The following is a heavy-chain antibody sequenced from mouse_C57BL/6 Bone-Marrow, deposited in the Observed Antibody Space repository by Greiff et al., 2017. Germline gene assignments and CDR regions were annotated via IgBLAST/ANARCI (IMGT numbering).Heavy chain of an antibody. D-gene: IGHD1-1*01. CDR1: EYEFPSHD. V-gene: IGHV5-2*01. J-gene: IGHJ1*03. CDR2: INSDGGST. Sequence: EVKLMESGGGLVQPGESLKLSCESNEYEFPSHDMSWVRKTPEKRLELVAAINSDGGSTYYPDTMERRFIISRDNAKKTLYLQMSSLRSEDTALYYCARHITTVVARYFEVWGTGTTVTVSS. CDR3: ARHITTVVARYFEV.